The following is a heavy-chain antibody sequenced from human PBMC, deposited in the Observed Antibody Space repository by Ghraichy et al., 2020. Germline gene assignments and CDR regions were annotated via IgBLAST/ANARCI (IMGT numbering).Heavy chain of an antibody. J-gene: IGHJ3*02. CDR1: GGSISSGGYS. Sequence: SETLSLTCAVSGGSISSGGYSWSWIRQPPGKGLEWIGYIYHSGSTYYNPSLKSRVTISVDRSKNQFSLKLSSVTAAATDVYYCARYGSVTAFDIWGQGTMVADPS. D-gene: IGHD2-15*01. CDR3: ARYGSVTAFDI. CDR2: IYHSGST. V-gene: IGHV4-30-2*01.